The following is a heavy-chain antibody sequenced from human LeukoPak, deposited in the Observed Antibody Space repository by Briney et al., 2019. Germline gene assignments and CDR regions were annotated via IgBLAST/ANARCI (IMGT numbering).Heavy chain of an antibody. Sequence: GGSLRLSCAASGFTFSTYWMTWVRQAPGKGLEWVANIKQDGSEKYYVDSVKGRFTISRDNAKNSLYLQMNSLRADDTAVYYCARARLRLGDNGANWFDPWGQGTLVTVSS. D-gene: IGHD3-10*01. V-gene: IGHV3-7*01. CDR1: GFTFSTYW. CDR3: ARARLRLGDNGANWFDP. CDR2: IKQDGSEK. J-gene: IGHJ5*02.